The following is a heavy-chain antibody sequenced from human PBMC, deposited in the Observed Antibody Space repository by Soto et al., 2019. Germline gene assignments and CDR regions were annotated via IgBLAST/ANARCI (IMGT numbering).Heavy chain of an antibody. J-gene: IGHJ6*02. D-gene: IGHD2-21*02. CDR1: GGTFNKFA. CDR2: IIPVFRSA. CDR3: ARRYCASDNCPLFYYFVDL. V-gene: IGHV1-69*13. Sequence: SVKVSCKASGGTFNKFAFSWVRQAPGQGFEWMGGIIPVFRSANYAQRFRGRITITADEYTSTVYLYLNDLSSDDTAVYYCARRYCASDNCPLFYYFVDLWGLGTTVTVSS.